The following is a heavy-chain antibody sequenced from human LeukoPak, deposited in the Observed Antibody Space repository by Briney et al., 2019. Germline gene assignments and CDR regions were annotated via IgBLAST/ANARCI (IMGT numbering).Heavy chain of an antibody. D-gene: IGHD3-10*01. CDR1: GGSISSYY. V-gene: IGHV4-59*08. J-gene: IGHJ4*02. CDR2: IYYSGST. CDR3: ARLGVRGVTDY. Sequence: SETLSLTCTVSGGSISSYYWSWIRQPPGKGLEWIGCIYYSGSTNYNLSLKSRVTISVDTSKNQFSLKLSSVTAADTAVYYCARLGVRGVTDYWGQGTLVTVSS.